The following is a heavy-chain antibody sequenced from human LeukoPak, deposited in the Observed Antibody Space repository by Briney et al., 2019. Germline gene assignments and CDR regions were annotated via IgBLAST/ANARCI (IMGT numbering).Heavy chain of an antibody. D-gene: IGHD6-19*01. V-gene: IGHV1-2*02. Sequence: ASVKVSCKASGDTFTGYYMHWVRQAPGRELEWMGWSNPNSGGTNYAQKLQGRVSMTTDTSTSTAYMDLRSLRSDDTAVYYCARDLRYSSGWSASGMDVWGKGTTVTISS. CDR2: SNPNSGGT. CDR3: ARDLRYSSGWSASGMDV. J-gene: IGHJ6*03. CDR1: GDTFTGYY.